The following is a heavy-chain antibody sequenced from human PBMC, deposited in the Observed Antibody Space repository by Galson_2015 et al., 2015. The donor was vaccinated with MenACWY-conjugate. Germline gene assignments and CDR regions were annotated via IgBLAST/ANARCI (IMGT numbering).Heavy chain of an antibody. Sequence: SLRLSCAASEFTFSSYAMSWVRQAPGKGLEWVTAISGSGGTTYHADSVKGRFTISRDNSKNTLFLQMNSLRAEDTAIYYCAKDNLLDHYDTSGYLWDAFDIWGQGTMVTVSS. V-gene: IGHV3-23*01. CDR3: AKDNLLDHYDTSGYLWDAFDI. CDR1: EFTFSSYA. J-gene: IGHJ3*02. D-gene: IGHD3-22*01. CDR2: ISGSGGTT.